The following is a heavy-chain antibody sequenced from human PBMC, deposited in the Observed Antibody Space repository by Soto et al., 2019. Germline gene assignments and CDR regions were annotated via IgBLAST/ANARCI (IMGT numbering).Heavy chain of an antibody. J-gene: IGHJ5*02. CDR2: INSDGSST. V-gene: IGHV3-74*01. Sequence: GGSLRLSCAASGFTFSSYWMHWVRQAPGKGLVWVSRINSDGSSTSYADSVKGRFTISRDNAKNTLYLQMNRLRAEDTAVYYCARARGIAVAGTGYWFDPWGQGTLVTVSS. CDR3: ARARGIAVAGTGYWFDP. D-gene: IGHD6-19*01. CDR1: GFTFSSYW.